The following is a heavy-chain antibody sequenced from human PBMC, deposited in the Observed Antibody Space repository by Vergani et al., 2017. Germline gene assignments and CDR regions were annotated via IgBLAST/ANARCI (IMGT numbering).Heavy chain of an antibody. J-gene: IGHJ4*02. D-gene: IGHD2-2*01. CDR2: ISPNSGGT. CDR1: GNPFTDYF. Sequence: QVQLVQSGAEVKKPGASVKVSCKASGNPFTDYFMPWVRQAPGQGLGWMGWISPNSGGTNYAQKFQGRVTMTRDTSISTAYMELSNLRSDDTAVYYCARVGTSSNRDYFDYWGQGTLVTVSS. CDR3: ARVGTSSNRDYFDY. V-gene: IGHV1-2*02.